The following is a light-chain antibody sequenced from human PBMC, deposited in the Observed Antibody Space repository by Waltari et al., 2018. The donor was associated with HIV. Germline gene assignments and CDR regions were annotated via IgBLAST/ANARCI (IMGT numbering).Light chain of an antibody. CDR3: GTWDSSLSAGGV. CDR2: DNN. V-gene: IGLV1-51*01. CDR1: SSNIEKNY. J-gene: IGLJ2*01. Sequence: QSVLTQPPSVSAAPGPKVTISCSRSSSNIEKNYAAWAQRLPGPAPKLLIDDNNKRPSGIPDRFAGSKSGTSATLGITGLQTGDEADYYCGTWDSSLSAGGVFGGGTKLTVL.